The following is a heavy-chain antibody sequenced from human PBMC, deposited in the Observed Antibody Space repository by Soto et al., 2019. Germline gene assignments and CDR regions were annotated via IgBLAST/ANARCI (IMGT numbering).Heavy chain of an antibody. CDR1: GFIFSSYS. CDR2: ISPRSDYI. Sequence: EVQLVESGGGLVKPGGSLRLSCAASGFIFSSYSMNWVRQAPGKGLEWVSSISPRSDYIYFAASMRGRFTISRDNAQNSLYPQMNNLRAEDTAVYHCARVSGTLERYSDLDYWGQGTLVTVSS. D-gene: IGHD1-1*01. CDR3: ARVSGTLERYSDLDY. V-gene: IGHV3-21*01. J-gene: IGHJ4*02.